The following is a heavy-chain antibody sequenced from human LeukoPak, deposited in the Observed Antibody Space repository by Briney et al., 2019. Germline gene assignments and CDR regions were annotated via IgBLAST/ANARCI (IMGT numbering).Heavy chain of an antibody. V-gene: IGHV1-2*02. J-gene: IGHJ4*02. CDR1: GYTFTGHY. CDR2: INPKNAGT. D-gene: IGHD4-11*01. Sequence: ASVKVSCKASGYTFTGHYMHWVRQAPGQGLEWMGWINPKNAGTNYAQKFQGRVTMTRDTSTGTVYMELRSLRSDDTAVYYCARDPGDYSNYRMRFDYWGQGTLVTVSS. CDR3: ARDPGDYSNYRMRFDY.